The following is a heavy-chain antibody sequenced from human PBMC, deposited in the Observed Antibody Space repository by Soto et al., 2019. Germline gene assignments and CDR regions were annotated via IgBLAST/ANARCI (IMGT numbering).Heavy chain of an antibody. CDR2: ISSSSSYI. Sequence: GGSLRLSCAASGFTFSSYSMNWVRQAPGKGLEWVSSISSSSSYIYYADSVKGRFTISRDNAKNSLYLQMNSLRAEDTAVYYCARGRYGDYYYYGMDVWGQGTTVTVSS. CDR3: ARGRYGDYYYYGMDV. D-gene: IGHD4-17*01. J-gene: IGHJ6*02. CDR1: GFTFSSYS. V-gene: IGHV3-21*01.